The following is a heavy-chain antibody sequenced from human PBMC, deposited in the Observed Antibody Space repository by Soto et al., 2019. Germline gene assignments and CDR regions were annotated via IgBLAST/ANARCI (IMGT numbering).Heavy chain of an antibody. CDR3: AREIYDDYDSSGFDH. Sequence: PGGSLRLSCAASGFTFSSHSMNWVRQAPGKGLECISFISSSSSSIIYADAVKGRFTISRDNAKNTLSLQMNSLRAEDTAVYYCAREIYDDYDSSGFDHWGQGTLVTVSS. D-gene: IGHD3-22*01. CDR1: GFTFSSHS. V-gene: IGHV3-21*05. CDR2: ISSSSSSI. J-gene: IGHJ4*02.